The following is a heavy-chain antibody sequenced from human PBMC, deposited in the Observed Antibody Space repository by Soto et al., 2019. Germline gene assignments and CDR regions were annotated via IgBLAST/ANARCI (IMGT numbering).Heavy chain of an antibody. D-gene: IGHD2-2*01. CDR2: IYSSGST. CDR1: GASIRNYH. J-gene: IGHJ4*02. CDR3: AREDRGTSSPFDY. Sequence: QVQLQESGPGLVKPSETLSLTCTVSGASIRNYHWSWIRQPAGKGLEWIGRIYSSGSTNYNPSLESRVTMSVDTSKNQFSLRLSSVTAADTAVYYCAREDRGTSSPFDYWGQGTLVTVSS. V-gene: IGHV4-4*07.